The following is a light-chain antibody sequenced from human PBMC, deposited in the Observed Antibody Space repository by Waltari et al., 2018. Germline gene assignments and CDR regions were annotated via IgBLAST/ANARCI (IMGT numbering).Light chain of an antibody. V-gene: IGKV3-15*01. CDR3: QQYNKWPLT. CDR2: GAS. Sequence: EIVMTQSPATLSVSAGERATLSCRASQSISSNLAWYQQRPGQAPRLLIYGASTRATGIPPIFSGSGSGTEFTLTISSLQSEDFAVYYCQQYNKWPLTFGGGTKVEIK. J-gene: IGKJ4*01. CDR1: QSISSN.